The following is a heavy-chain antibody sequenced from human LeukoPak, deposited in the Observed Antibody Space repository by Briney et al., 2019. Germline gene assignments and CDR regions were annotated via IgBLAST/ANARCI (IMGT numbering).Heavy chain of an antibody. CDR2: ISNNGGST. CDR3: AKDIGTMYYGMDV. Sequence: GGSLRLSCAASGFTFRSYAMHWVRQAPGKGLEYVSAISNNGGSTYYANSVKGRFTISRDNSKNSLYLQMNSLRTEDTALYYCAKDIGTMYYGMDVWGQGTTVTVSS. J-gene: IGHJ6*02. CDR1: GFTFRSYA. V-gene: IGHV3-64*01. D-gene: IGHD3-3*01.